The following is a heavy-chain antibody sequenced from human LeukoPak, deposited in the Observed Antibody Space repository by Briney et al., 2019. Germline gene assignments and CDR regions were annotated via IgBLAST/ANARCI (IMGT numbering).Heavy chain of an antibody. J-gene: IGHJ3*02. CDR2: ISSSSSYI. CDR1: GFSVSVNY. D-gene: IGHD2-15*01. V-gene: IGHV3-21*01. CDR3: ASLIVVVVAANNDAFDI. Sequence: PGGSLRLSCAASGFSVSVNYMSWVRQAPGKGLEWVSSISSSSSYIYYADSVKGRFTISRDNAKNSLYLQMNSLRAEDTAVYYCASLIVVVVAANNDAFDIWGQGTMVTDSS.